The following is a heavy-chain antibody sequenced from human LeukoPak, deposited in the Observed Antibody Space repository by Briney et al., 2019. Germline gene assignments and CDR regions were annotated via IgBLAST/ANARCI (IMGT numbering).Heavy chain of an antibody. D-gene: IGHD3-22*01. CDR3: ARTYYYDSSGYPPS. CDR2: IPYDGSNK. V-gene: IGHV3-30*03. J-gene: IGHJ5*02. CDR1: GFTFSSYG. Sequence: GGSLRLSCAASGFTFSSYGMHWVRQAPGKGLEWVAVIPYDGSNKYYADSVKGRFTISRDNSKNTLYLQMNSLRAEDTAVYYCARTYYYDSSGYPPSWGQGTLVTVSS.